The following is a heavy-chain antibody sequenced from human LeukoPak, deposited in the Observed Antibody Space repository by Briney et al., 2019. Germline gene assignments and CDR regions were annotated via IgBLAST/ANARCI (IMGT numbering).Heavy chain of an antibody. D-gene: IGHD1/OR15-1a*01. Sequence: GGSLRLSCAASGFTFSNYAMSWVRQAPGKGLQWVSLISGSDGSTYYADSVKGRFTISRDNSKNTLYLQMRGLRVEDTAVYYCAKVLSGVGEQRAAYFDYWGQGTLVTVSS. CDR1: GFTFSNYA. J-gene: IGHJ4*02. CDR3: AKVLSGVGEQRAAYFDY. CDR2: ISGSDGST. V-gene: IGHV3-23*01.